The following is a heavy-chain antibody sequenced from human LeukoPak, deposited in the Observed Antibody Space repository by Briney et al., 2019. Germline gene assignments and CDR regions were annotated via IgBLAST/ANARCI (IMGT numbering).Heavy chain of an antibody. CDR3: ARWGYCGGDCYMIDY. CDR2: IYHSGST. V-gene: IGHV4-39*07. D-gene: IGHD2-21*02. CDR1: GGSISTSSDH. Sequence: PSETLSLTCTVSGGSISTSSDHWGWVRQPPGKGLEWIGEIYHSGSTNYNPSLKSRVTISVDKSKNQFSLKLSSVTAADTAVYYCARWGYCGGDCYMIDYWGQGTLVTVSS. J-gene: IGHJ4*02.